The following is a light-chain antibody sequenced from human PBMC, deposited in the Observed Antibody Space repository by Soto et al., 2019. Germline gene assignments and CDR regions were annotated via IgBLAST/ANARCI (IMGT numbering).Light chain of an antibody. J-gene: IGKJ5*01. V-gene: IGKV1-39*01. CDR1: QSISTY. Sequence: DIQMTHSPSSLSASVLDNLTITFRASQSISTYLNWYQHKPGTAPRVLIHSASTLQSGVPSRFSGRGSGTDFTLTISSLQPEDFTSYYCQQSYGIPYTFGQGTRLEIK. CDR3: QQSYGIPYT. CDR2: SAS.